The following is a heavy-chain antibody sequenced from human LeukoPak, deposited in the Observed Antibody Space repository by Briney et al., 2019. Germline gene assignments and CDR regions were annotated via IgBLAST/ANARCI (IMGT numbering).Heavy chain of an antibody. Sequence: GRSLRLSCAAPGFTFSSYGMHWVRQAPGKGLEWVAVIWYDGSNKYYADSVKGRFTISRDNSKNTLYLQMNSLRVEDTAVYYCARDEGGGDYWGQGTLVTVSS. V-gene: IGHV3-33*01. J-gene: IGHJ4*02. D-gene: IGHD1-26*01. CDR2: IWYDGSNK. CDR3: ARDEGGGDY. CDR1: GFTFSSYG.